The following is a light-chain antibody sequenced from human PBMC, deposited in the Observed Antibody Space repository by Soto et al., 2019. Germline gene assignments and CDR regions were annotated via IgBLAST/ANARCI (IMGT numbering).Light chain of an antibody. J-gene: IGKJ1*01. Sequence: DVVMTQTPLSLSVAPGQPSSISCKSSQSLLHITGETFLFWYLQKPGQSPQLLIYEASSLESGVPSRFGGSGSGTEFTLTISSLQPDDFATYYCQQYNSYSWTFGQGTKVDIK. CDR2: EAS. CDR3: QQYNSYSWT. V-gene: IGKV2-29*03. CDR1: QSLLHITGETF.